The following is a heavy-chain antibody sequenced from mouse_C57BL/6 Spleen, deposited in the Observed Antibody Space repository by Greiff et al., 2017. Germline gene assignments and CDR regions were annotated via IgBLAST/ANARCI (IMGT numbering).Heavy chain of an antibody. D-gene: IGHD1-1*01. Sequence: LEESGAELVKPGASVKISCKASGYAFSSYWMNWVKQRPGKGLEWIGQIYPGDGDTNYNGKFKGKATLTADKSSSTAYMQLSSLTSEDSAVYFCAREGRSSLDYWGQGTTLTVSS. V-gene: IGHV1-80*01. J-gene: IGHJ2*01. CDR1: GYAFSSYW. CDR2: IYPGDGDT. CDR3: AREGRSSLDY.